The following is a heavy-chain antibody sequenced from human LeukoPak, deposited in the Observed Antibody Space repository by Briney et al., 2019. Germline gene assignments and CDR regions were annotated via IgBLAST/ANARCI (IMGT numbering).Heavy chain of an antibody. CDR3: ARISRHLAVDY. J-gene: IGHJ4*02. V-gene: IGHV2-70*04. CDR1: GFSLTPSGMR. CDR2: IDWDDDK. Sequence: SAPTLVSPTQTLTLTCTFSGFSLTPSGMRLTWIRQTQGKALTWLARIDWDDDKFYSESLKTRLTIAEYTAKKQVVLTMTDMDPLDTGTYSCARISRHLAVDYWGQGTLVTVSA.